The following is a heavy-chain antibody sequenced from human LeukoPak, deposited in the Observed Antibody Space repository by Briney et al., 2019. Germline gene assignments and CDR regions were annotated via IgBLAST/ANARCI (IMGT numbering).Heavy chain of an antibody. D-gene: IGHD2-21*02. CDR3: ARVLAYCGGDCYSGMDV. CDR2: IYYSGST. CDR1: GGSISSSSYY. Sequence: SETLSLTCTVSGGSISSSSYYWGWIRQPPGKGLEWIGSIYYSGSTYYNPSLKSRVTISVDTSKNQFSLKLSSVTAADTAVYYCARVLAYCGGDCYSGMDVWGQGTTVTVSS. V-gene: IGHV4-39*07. J-gene: IGHJ6*02.